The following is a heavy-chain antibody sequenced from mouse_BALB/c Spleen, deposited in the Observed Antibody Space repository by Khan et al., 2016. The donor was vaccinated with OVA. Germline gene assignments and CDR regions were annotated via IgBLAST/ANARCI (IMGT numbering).Heavy chain of an antibody. CDR1: GYTFTDYV. CDR3: ARAGWDVFAY. V-gene: IGHV1-77*01. D-gene: IGHD4-1*01. J-gene: IGHJ3*01. CDR2: IYPGSDGT. Sequence: VQLQESGPELVQPGASVKMSCKASGYTFTDYVMNWVKQRTGQGLEWIGQIYPGSDGTYYNEKFKGKATLTADRSSSTAYMQRSSLTSEDSAVYFCARAGWDVFAYWGQGTLVTVSA.